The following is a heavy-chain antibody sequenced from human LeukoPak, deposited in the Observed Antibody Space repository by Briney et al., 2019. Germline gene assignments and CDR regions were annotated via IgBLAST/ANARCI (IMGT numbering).Heavy chain of an antibody. CDR2: TYYRSKWYS. CDR3: ARATTQLLRYVDF. D-gene: IGHD1-26*01. Sequence: SQTLSLTCATSGDSVSSNSAAWDWIRQSPSRGLEWLGRTYYRSKWYSDYAVSVKSRITINPDTFKNQFSLQLNSVTPEDTAVYYCARATTQLLRYVDFWGQGTLVTVSS. CDR1: GDSVSSNSAA. J-gene: IGHJ4*02. V-gene: IGHV6-1*01.